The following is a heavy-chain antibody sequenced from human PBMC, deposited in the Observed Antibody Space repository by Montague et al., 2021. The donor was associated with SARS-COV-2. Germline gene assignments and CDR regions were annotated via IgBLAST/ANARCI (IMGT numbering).Heavy chain of an antibody. V-gene: IGHV3-30*04. CDR3: ARDGSGYASNYFYVMDV. J-gene: IGHJ6*02. Sequence: SLRLSCAASRFTFNTYTMHWVRQAPGKGLQWVAVISYDGSKKYYIDSAKGRFTISRDNSRSTLSLQMNSLRSEDSAVYYCARDGSGYASNYFYVMDVWGHGTMVTVSS. CDR1: RFTFNTYT. D-gene: IGHD3-22*01. CDR2: ISYDGSKK.